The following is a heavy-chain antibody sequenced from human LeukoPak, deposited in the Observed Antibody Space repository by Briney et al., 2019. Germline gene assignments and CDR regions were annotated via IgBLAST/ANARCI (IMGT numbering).Heavy chain of an antibody. CDR3: ARDPEGDAAAEDFDY. CDR1: RFTFSSYS. CDR2: ISSSSSYI. Sequence: GGSLRLSCAASRFTFSSYSMNWVGQAPGKGLEWVSSISSSSSYIYYADSVKGRFTISRDNAKNSLYLQMNSLRAEDTAVYYCARDPEGDAAAEDFDYWGQGTLVTVSS. D-gene: IGHD6-13*01. V-gene: IGHV3-21*01. J-gene: IGHJ4*02.